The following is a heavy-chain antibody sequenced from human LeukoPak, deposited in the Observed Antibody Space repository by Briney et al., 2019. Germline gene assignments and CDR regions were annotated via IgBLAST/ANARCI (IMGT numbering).Heavy chain of an antibody. J-gene: IGHJ4*02. CDR3: ERGGWATSDY. CDR2: IKQDGSEK. Sequence: GSLRLSCAAYGFTFSSYWMSWVRQAPGKGLEWVANIKQDGSEKYYVDSVKGRFTISRDNAKNSLYLQMNSLRAEDTAVYCCERGGWATSDYWGQGTLVTVSS. V-gene: IGHV3-7*04. CDR1: GFTFSSYW. D-gene: IGHD3-22*01.